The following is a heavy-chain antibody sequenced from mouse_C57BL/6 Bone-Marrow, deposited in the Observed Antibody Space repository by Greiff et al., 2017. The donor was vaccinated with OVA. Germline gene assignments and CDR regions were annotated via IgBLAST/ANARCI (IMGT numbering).Heavy chain of an antibody. D-gene: IGHD4-1*01. J-gene: IGHJ1*03. V-gene: IGHV1-9*01. CDR1: GYTFTGYW. CDR3: ARFGWEGRVPSRYFDV. CDR2: ILPGSGST. Sequence: QVQLQQSGAELMKPGASVKLSCKATGYTFTGYWIEWVKQRPGHGLEWIGEILPGSGSTNYNEKFKGKATFTADTSSNTAYMQLSILTTEDSAIYYCARFGWEGRVPSRYFDVWGTGTTVTVSS.